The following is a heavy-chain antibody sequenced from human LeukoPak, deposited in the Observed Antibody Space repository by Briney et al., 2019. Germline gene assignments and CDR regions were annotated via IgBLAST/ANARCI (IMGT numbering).Heavy chain of an antibody. Sequence: SQTLSLTCTVSGGSISSGNYYCSWIRQPAGKGLEWIGRIYTSGSTDYNPSLQSLVTISSDTSKQQFFLNLSSVTAADTAVYYCASGDGYFGMDVWGQGTTVTVSS. CDR1: GGSISSGNYY. V-gene: IGHV4-61*02. CDR2: IYTSGST. D-gene: IGHD2-21*01. CDR3: ASGDGYFGMDV. J-gene: IGHJ6*02.